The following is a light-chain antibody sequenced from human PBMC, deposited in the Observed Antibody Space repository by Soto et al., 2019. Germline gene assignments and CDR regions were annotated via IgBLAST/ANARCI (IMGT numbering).Light chain of an antibody. V-gene: IGKV1-17*01. CDR1: QDIRND. CDR2: AAS. Sequence: DIQMTQSPSSLSASVGDRVTITCRASQDIRNDLGWYQQKLGKAPKRLIYAASSLQGGVPSRFSGSGYGTEFTLTISSLQPEDLATYYCLQHNSYPLTFGQGTRLEI. CDR3: LQHNSYPLT. J-gene: IGKJ5*01.